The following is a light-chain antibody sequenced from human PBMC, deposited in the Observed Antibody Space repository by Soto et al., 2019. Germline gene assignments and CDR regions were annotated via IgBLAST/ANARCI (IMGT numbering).Light chain of an antibody. V-gene: IGLV2-11*01. CDR1: SSDVGGYNY. Sequence: QSALTQPRSVSGSPRQSVTISCTGTSSDVGGYNYVSWYQQHPGKAPKLTIYDVTKRPSGVPDRFSGSESGNTASLTISGLQAEDEADYYCCSYAGSYTWVFGGGTQLTVL. CDR2: DVT. CDR3: CSYAGSYTWV. J-gene: IGLJ7*01.